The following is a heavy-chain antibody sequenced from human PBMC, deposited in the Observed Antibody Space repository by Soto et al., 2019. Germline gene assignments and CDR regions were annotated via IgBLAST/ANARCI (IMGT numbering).Heavy chain of an antibody. CDR2: INAGNGNT. J-gene: IGHJ4*02. V-gene: IGHV1-3*01. CDR1: GYTFTRYA. CDR3: ARGEFLSYDDY. Sequence: GASVKVSCKASGYTFTRYAMHWVRQAPGQRLEWMGWINAGNGNTKYSQKFQGRVIITRDTSASTAYMELSSLRSEDTAVYYCARGEFLSYDDYWSQGTLVTVSS. D-gene: IGHD3-16*01.